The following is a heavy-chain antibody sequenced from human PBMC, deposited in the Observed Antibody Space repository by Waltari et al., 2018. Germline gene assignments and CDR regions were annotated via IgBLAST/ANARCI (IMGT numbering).Heavy chain of an antibody. CDR1: GFIFSRFA. V-gene: IGHV3-23*01. Sequence: EVQLLESGGGLVQRGGSLRLSCAVSGFIFSRFAMSWVRQTPGKGLGWVAGTSASSGSTYYADSVQGRFTISRDNSKKRVFLQMNSLRAEDTATYYCTKMRRNLPRDIIDNWGQGTQVIIAS. CDR2: TSASSGST. CDR3: TKMRRNLPRDIIDN. J-gene: IGHJ4*02.